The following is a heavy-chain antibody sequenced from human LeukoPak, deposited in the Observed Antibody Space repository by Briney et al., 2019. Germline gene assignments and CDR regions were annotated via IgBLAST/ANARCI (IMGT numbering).Heavy chain of an antibody. Sequence: PGRALRLSCAASGFTFSSYAMHWVRQAPGKGLEWVAVISYDGSNKYYADSVKGRFTISRDNSKNTLYLQMNSLRAEDTAVYYCARSAYGDYVDLVYWGQGTLATASS. CDR2: ISYDGSNK. D-gene: IGHD4-17*01. V-gene: IGHV3-30*04. CDR3: ARSAYGDYVDLVY. CDR1: GFTFSSYA. J-gene: IGHJ4*02.